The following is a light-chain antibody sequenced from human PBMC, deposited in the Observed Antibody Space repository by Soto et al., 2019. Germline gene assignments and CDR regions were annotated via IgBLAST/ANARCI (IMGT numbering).Light chain of an antibody. Sequence: IRMTQSPSSFSASTGDRVTITCRASQTISSWLAWYQQKPGKAPKLLIYKASTLKSGVPSRFSGSGSGTEFTLTISSLEPEDFAVYYCQQRSNWRITFGQGTRLEIK. J-gene: IGKJ5*01. CDR3: QQRSNWRIT. CDR1: QTISSW. V-gene: IGKV1-5*03. CDR2: KAS.